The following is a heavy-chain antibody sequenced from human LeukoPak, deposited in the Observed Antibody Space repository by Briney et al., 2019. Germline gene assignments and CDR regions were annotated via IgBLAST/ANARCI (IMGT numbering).Heavy chain of an antibody. Sequence: PGGSLRLSCAASGFIFSSNWMSWVRQAPGKGLEWVANIKQDGSEEYYVDSVKGRFTISRDNAKNSLYLQMNSLRAEDTAVYYCASKGCTGGNCKHYFDYWGQGTLVTVA. CDR3: ASKGCTGGNCKHYFDY. V-gene: IGHV3-7*03. CDR2: IKQDGSEE. CDR1: GFIFSSNW. J-gene: IGHJ4*02. D-gene: IGHD2-8*02.